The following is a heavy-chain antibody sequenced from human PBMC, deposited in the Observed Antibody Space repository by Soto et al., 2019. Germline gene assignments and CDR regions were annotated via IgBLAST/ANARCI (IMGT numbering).Heavy chain of an antibody. CDR3: ARVPGTTRYWDY. V-gene: IGHV1-3*01. Sequence: ASVKVSCKASGNTVPNYAIHWVRQAPGQRLEWMGWINAGNGNTKYSQKFQGRVTITRDTSASTAYMELNSLSAEDTAVYYCARVPGTTRYWDYWGQGTLVTVSS. D-gene: IGHD3-10*01. J-gene: IGHJ4*02. CDR1: GNTVPNYA. CDR2: INAGNGNT.